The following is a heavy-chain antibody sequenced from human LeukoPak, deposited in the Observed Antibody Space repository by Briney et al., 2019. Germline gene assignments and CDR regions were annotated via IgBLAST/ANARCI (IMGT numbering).Heavy chain of an antibody. V-gene: IGHV3-21*01. CDR2: ISSSSSYI. CDR3: ARDVTNWNDPPYFDY. D-gene: IGHD1-1*01. CDR1: GFTFSSYS. Sequence: GGSLRLSCAASGFTFSSYSMNWVRQAPGKGLEWVSSISSSSSYIYYADSVKGRFTISRDNAKNSLYLQMNSLRAEDTAVYYCARDVTNWNDPPYFDYWGQGTLVTVSS. J-gene: IGHJ4*02.